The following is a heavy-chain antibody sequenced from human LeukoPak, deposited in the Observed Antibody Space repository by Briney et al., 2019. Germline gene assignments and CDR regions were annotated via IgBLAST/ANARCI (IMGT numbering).Heavy chain of an antibody. CDR2: IYSSGST. J-gene: IGHJ4*02. V-gene: IGHV4-4*07. CDR1: GGSITGHY. Sequence: PSETLFLTCSVSGGSITGHYWSWIRQPAGRGLEWIGRIYSSGSTNYNPSLKSRLTMSVDTSKNQFSHKLSSVTAPDTALYYCARGLQYACSGGVCSLYYWGEGTLFTVSS. D-gene: IGHD2-15*01. CDR3: ARGLQYACSGGVCSLYY.